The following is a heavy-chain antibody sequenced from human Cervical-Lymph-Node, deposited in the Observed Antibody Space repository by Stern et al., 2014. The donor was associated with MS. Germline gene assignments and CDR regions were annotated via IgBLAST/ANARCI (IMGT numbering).Heavy chain of an antibody. CDR3: AGASGQRYYYYYGMDI. V-gene: IGHV1-69*01. CDR1: GGTFISYT. D-gene: IGHD2-8*02. CDR2: IVPIFGTA. Sequence: VQLVQSGAEVKKPGSSVRVSCKASGGTFISYTISWVRQAPGQGLEWVGGIVPIFGTANYAQKFQGRVTITADESTSTAYMELSSLRSEDTAVYYCAGASGQRYYYYYGMDIWGQGTTVTVSS. J-gene: IGHJ6*02.